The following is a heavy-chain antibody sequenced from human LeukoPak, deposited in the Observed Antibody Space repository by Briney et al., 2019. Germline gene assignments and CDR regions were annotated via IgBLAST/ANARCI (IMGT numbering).Heavy chain of an antibody. J-gene: IGHJ3*02. CDR1: SGSLSSYY. Sequence: SETLSLTCTVSSGSLSSYYWSWIRQPPGKGLEWIGYIYYSGSTNYNPSLKSRVSMSVGTSKIQFSLKLSSVTAADTAVYYCARGNYSDPTTYYRAFDISGQGTMVTVSS. V-gene: IGHV4-59*01. CDR2: IYYSGST. CDR3: ARGNYSDPTTYYRAFDI. D-gene: IGHD3-22*01.